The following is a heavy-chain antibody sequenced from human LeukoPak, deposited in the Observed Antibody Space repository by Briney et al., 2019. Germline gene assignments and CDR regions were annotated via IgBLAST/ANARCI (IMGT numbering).Heavy chain of an antibody. CDR3: ARDYSAASNFWSGYRRPYFDY. D-gene: IGHD3-3*01. V-gene: IGHV1-18*01. J-gene: IGHJ4*02. Sequence: ASVKVSCKPSGYTFTSYGISWVRQAPGQGLEWMGWISAYNGNTNYAQKLQGRVTMTTDTSTSTAYMELRSLRSDDTAVYYCARDYSAASNFWSGYRRPYFDYWGQGTLVTVSS. CDR2: ISAYNGNT. CDR1: GYTFTSYG.